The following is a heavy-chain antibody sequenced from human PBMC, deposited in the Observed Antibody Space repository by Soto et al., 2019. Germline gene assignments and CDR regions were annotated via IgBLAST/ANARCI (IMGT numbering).Heavy chain of an antibody. CDR3: ARLTYCSGGSCYDPDAFDI. CDR2: ITSTGTYI. V-gene: IGHV3-21*01. J-gene: IGHJ3*02. D-gene: IGHD2-15*01. CDR1: GFTFSGYT. Sequence: EEQLVESGGGLVKPGGSLRLSCAASGFTFSGYTMNWVRQPPGKGLEWVSSITSTGTYIYYADSVKGRFATSRDNAKNSLYLQMNSLRAEDTAVYYCARLTYCSGGSCYDPDAFDIWGQGTMVNVSA.